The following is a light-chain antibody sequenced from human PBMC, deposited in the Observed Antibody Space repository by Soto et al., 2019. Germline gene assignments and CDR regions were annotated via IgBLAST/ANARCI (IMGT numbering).Light chain of an antibody. V-gene: IGLV2-14*03. CDR3: YSSRSSSTTFYV. J-gene: IGLJ1*01. CDR2: GVS. CDR1: SSDIGGSEY. Sequence: QSALTQPASVSESPGQSITISCAGTSSDIGGSEYVAWYQQHPGKAPKLMTYGVSNRPSGVSNRFSGSKSGNTASLTISGLQAEDEADYFCYSSRSSSTTFYVFGTGTKVTVL.